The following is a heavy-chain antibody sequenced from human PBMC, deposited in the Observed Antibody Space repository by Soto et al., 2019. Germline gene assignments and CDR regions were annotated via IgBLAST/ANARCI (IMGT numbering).Heavy chain of an antibody. CDR2: ISAYNGNT. CDR1: GYTFTSYH. CDR3: ARDSPPPRE. Sequence: QVQLVQSGAEVKKPGASVKVSCKASGYTFTSYHITWVRQAPGQGLEWMGWISAYNGNTNYAQKPEGRVTMTTDTSTSTAYLELRRLRSDETAVYYCARDSPPPREWGQGTLVTVSS. V-gene: IGHV1-18*01. J-gene: IGHJ4*02.